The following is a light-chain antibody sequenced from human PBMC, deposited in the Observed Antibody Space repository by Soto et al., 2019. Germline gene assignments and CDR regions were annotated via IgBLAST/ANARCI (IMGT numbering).Light chain of an antibody. V-gene: IGLV2-14*01. CDR2: EVS. CDR3: SSYTSSSLWV. CDR1: SSDVGGYNY. J-gene: IGLJ3*02. Sequence: QSALTQPASVSGSPGQSITISCTGTSSDVGGYNYVSWYQQHPGKAPKLMIYEVSNRPSGVSHRFSGSKSGNTASLTISGLQAEDEADYYCSSYTSSSLWVFGGGTQLTVL.